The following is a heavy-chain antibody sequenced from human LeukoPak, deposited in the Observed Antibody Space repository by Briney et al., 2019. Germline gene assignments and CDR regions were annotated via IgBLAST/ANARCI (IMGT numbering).Heavy chain of an antibody. CDR3: ARRWEYYYYYMDV. J-gene: IGHJ6*03. Sequence: SETLSLTCAVYGGSFSGYYWSWIRQPPGKGLEWIGEINHSGSTNYNPSLKSRVTISVDTSKNQFSLNLSSVTAADTAVYYCARRWEYYYYYMDVWGKGTTVTVSS. CDR2: INHSGST. D-gene: IGHD1-26*01. V-gene: IGHV4-34*01. CDR1: GGSFSGYY.